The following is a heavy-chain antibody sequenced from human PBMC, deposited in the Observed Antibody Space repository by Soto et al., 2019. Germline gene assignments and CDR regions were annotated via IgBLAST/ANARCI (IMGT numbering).Heavy chain of an antibody. J-gene: IGHJ4*02. D-gene: IGHD4-17*01. CDR3: ARTTAVPNTLRSRYFFDY. CDR2: VYYSGTT. CDR1: GASLNSGEYY. V-gene: IGHV4-61*08. Sequence: QVQLQESGPGLARPSQTVSLTCTVSGASLNSGEYYWTWIRQVPGKDLEWIGYVYYSGTTNYNPSLKSRVTISVDLSKNRFSLRLSSVTTADTALYYCARTTAVPNTLRSRYFFDYWGQGTLVTVSS.